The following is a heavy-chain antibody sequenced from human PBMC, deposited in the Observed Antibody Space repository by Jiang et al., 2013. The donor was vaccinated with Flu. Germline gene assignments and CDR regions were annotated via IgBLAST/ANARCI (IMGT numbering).Heavy chain of an antibody. V-gene: IGHV1-69*01. CDR1: GDTFSSYG. J-gene: IGHJ6*02. CDR2: IIPIFGTA. D-gene: IGHD2-8*01. CDR3: AGSGYAVEGGRYYYYYGMDV. Sequence: SGAEVKKPESSVKVSCKASGDTFSSYGISWVRQAPGQGLEWMGGIIPIFGTANYAQKFQGRVTITADESTSTAYMELSSLRSEDTAVYYCAGSGYAVEGGRYYYYYGMDVWGQGTTVTVSS.